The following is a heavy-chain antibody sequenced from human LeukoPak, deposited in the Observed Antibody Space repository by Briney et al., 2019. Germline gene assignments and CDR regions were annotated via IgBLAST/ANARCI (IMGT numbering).Heavy chain of an antibody. CDR3: LNEHGG. D-gene: IGHD1-1*01. Sequence: ASVRVSCKASGYTFTGSYMHWVRQAPGQGFEWIGWISPASGATKCAQNFQGRVTLTTDTSITTAYMELSSLTSDDTASYYCLNEHGGWGQGTPVTVSS. J-gene: IGHJ4*02. CDR1: GYTFTGSY. V-gene: IGHV1-2*02. CDR2: ISPASGAT.